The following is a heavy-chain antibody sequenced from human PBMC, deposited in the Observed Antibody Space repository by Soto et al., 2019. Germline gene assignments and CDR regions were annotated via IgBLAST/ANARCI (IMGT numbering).Heavy chain of an antibody. Sequence: HPGGSLRLSCAASGFTVASYTMTWVRQPPGKGLEWVSVISGRAGNTYYADSVKGRFTISRDNSKNTLYLYMSSLRAEDTALYYCVKDRYCSSTCCSSLNSWCQGTLVTVSS. D-gene: IGHD2-2*01. J-gene: IGHJ5*02. CDR1: GFTVASYT. CDR2: ISGRAGNT. V-gene: IGHV3-23*01. CDR3: VKDRYCSSTCCSSLNS.